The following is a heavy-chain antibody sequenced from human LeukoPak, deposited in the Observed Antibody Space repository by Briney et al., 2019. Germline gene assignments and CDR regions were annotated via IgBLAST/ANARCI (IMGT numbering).Heavy chain of an antibody. V-gene: IGHV4-34*01. J-gene: IGHJ4*02. Sequence: SETLSLTCAVYGGSFSGYYWSWIRQPPGKGLEWIGEMNYSGRTNNNPSLKSRVTISVDTSKNQFSLKLSSVTAADMAVYYCARDLGYCSSTSCPFDYWGQGTLVTVSS. D-gene: IGHD2-2*01. CDR3: ARDLGYCSSTSCPFDY. CDR1: GGSFSGYY. CDR2: MNYSGRT.